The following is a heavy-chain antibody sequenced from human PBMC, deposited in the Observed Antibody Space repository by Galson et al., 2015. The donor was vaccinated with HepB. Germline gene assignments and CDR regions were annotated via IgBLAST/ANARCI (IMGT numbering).Heavy chain of an antibody. J-gene: IGHJ6*02. D-gene: IGHD3-22*01. V-gene: IGHV4-59*08. CDR3: ARIRDYYDSSGYPYYYGMDV. CDR2: IYYSGST. Sequence: QVQLQESGPGLVKPSETLSLTCTVPGGSISSYYWSWIRQPPGKGLEWIGYIYYSGSTNYNPSLKSRVTISVDTSKNQFSLKLSSVTAADTAVYYCARIRDYYDSSGYPYYYGMDVWGQGTTVTVSS. CDR1: GGSISSYY.